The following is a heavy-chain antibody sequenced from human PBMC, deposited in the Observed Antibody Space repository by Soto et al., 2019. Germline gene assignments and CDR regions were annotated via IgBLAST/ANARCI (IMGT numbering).Heavy chain of an antibody. D-gene: IGHD1-26*01. CDR2: ISSSGSTI. Sequence: PGGSLRLSCAASGFTFSSYEMNWVRQAPGKGLEWVSYISSSGSTIYYADSVKGRFTISRDNAKNSLYLQMNSLRAEDTAVYYCARRYSGSYTYYYYGMDVWGQGTTVTVSS. J-gene: IGHJ6*02. CDR3: ARRYSGSYTYYYYGMDV. V-gene: IGHV3-48*03. CDR1: GFTFSSYE.